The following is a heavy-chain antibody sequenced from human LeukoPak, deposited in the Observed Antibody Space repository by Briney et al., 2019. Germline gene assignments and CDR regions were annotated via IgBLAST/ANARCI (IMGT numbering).Heavy chain of an antibody. CDR1: GGSFSGYY. D-gene: IGHD6-19*01. CDR3: ARGKSSIAVAGTPYYYDCMDV. CDR2: INHSGST. V-gene: IGHV4-34*01. Sequence: SETLSLTCAVNGGSFSGYYWSWIRQPPGKGLEWIGEINHSGSTNYNPSLKSRVTISVDTSKNQFSLKVRSVTAADRAVYYCARGKSSIAVAGTPYYYDCMDVWGKGTTVTVSS. J-gene: IGHJ6*03.